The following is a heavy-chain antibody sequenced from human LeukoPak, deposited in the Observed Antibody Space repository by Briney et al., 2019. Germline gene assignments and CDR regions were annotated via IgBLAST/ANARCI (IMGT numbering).Heavy chain of an antibody. CDR2: IWYDGSNK. J-gene: IGHJ6*02. V-gene: IGHV3-33*01. D-gene: IGHD6-6*01. CDR1: GFTFSSYG. CDR3: ARDQDEYSHYYYYGMDV. Sequence: GGSLRLSCAASGFTFSSYGMHWVRQAPGKGLEWVAVIWYDGSNKYYADSVKGRFTISRDNSKNTLYLQMNSLRAEDTAVYYCARDQDEYSHYYYYGMDVWGQGTTVTVSS.